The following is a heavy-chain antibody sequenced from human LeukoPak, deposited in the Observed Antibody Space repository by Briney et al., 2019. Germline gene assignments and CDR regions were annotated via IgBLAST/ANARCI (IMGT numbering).Heavy chain of an antibody. D-gene: IGHD6-13*01. CDR1: GGSISSYY. V-gene: IGHV4-34*01. J-gene: IGHJ4*02. Sequence: PSETLSLTCTVSGGSISSYYWSWIRQPPGKGLEWIGEINHSGSTNYNPSLKSRVTISVDTSKNQFSLKLSSVTAADTAVYYCARGRIAAAGNWGQGTLVTVSS. CDR2: INHSGST. CDR3: ARGRIAAAGN.